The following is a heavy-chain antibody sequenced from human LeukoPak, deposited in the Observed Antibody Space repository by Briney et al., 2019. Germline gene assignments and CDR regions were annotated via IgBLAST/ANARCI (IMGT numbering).Heavy chain of an antibody. D-gene: IGHD6-6*01. J-gene: IGHJ4*02. V-gene: IGHV4-59*10. CDR3: ARVVRNYFDY. CDR2: IYTSGST. Sequence: SETLSLTCAVYGGSFSGYYWSWIRQPAGKGLEWIGRIYTSGSTNYNPSLKSRVTMSVDTSKNQFSLKLSSVTAADTAVYYCARVVRNYFDYWGQGTLVTVSS. CDR1: GGSFSGYY.